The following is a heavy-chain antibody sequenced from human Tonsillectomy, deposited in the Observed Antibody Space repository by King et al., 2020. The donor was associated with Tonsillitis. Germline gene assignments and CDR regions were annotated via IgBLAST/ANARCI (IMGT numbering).Heavy chain of an antibody. Sequence: VQLVESGAEVKKPGESLRISCKGSGYSFISYWISWVRQMSGKGLEWMGSIDPSDSYTNYSPSFQGHVTISADKSISTAYLQWSSLKASDTAMYYCARHEGTIFGVAKNWFDPWGLGTLVTVSS. V-gene: IGHV5-10-1*03. D-gene: IGHD3-3*01. CDR2: IDPSDSYT. CDR3: ARHEGTIFGVAKNWFDP. J-gene: IGHJ5*02. CDR1: GYSFISYW.